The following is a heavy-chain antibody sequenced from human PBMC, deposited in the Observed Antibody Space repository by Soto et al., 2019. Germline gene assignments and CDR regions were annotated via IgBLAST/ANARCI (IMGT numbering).Heavy chain of an antibody. CDR2: ISDSGGST. D-gene: IGHD2-15*01. V-gene: IGHV3-23*01. CDR1: GFTFSRFA. J-gene: IGHJ4*02. CDR3: ANGCGGTCYSRIHY. Sequence: EVQLLESGGGLVQPGGSWGFSCAAPGFTFSRFALGWVRRAPGKGLDWVSGISDSGGSTYYADSVKGRFTISRDNSKNTLYLQMNSLRAEDTAVYYCANGCGGTCYSRIHYWGQGTLVTVSS.